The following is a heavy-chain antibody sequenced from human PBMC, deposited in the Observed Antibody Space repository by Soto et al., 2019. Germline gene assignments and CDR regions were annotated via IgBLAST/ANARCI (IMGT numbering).Heavy chain of an antibody. J-gene: IGHJ3*02. CDR1: GGTFSSYA. D-gene: IGHD6-6*01. CDR2: IIPIFGTA. V-gene: IGHV1-69*13. Sequence: SVKVSCKASGGTFSSYAISWVRQAPGQGLEWMGGIIPIFGTANYAQKFQGRVTITADESTSTAYMELSSLRSEDTAVYYCARDWGSSSSVAFAIWGQGTMVTVSS. CDR3: ARDWGSSSSVAFAI.